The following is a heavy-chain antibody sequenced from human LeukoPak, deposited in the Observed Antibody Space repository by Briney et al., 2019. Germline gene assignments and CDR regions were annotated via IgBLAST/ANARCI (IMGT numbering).Heavy chain of an antibody. Sequence: SETLSLTCTVSGGSISSYYWSWIRQAPGKGLEWIGYIFNSGTTQYNPSLKSRVAIALDTSKNQFSLKLSSVTAADTAVYYCARAGIVDAFDVWGQGTMVTVSS. V-gene: IGHV4-59*01. CDR2: IFNSGTT. CDR1: GGSISSYY. CDR3: ARAGIVDAFDV. J-gene: IGHJ3*01. D-gene: IGHD1-14*01.